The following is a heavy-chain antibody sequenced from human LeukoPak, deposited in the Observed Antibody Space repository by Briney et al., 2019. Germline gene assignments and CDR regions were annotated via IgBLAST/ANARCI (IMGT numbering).Heavy chain of an antibody. V-gene: IGHV3-7*04. CDR1: GFTFSRYW. CDR3: ARLGYSAYETYYFDY. J-gene: IGHJ4*02. CDR2: INQDGSGT. Sequence: GGSLRLSCAASGFTFSRYWMSWVREAPGKGLEWVAHINQDGSGTYYVDSVKGRFTISRDNAKNSLFLQMNSLRVEDTAVYYCARLGYSAYETYYFDYWGQGSLVTVSS. D-gene: IGHD5-12*01.